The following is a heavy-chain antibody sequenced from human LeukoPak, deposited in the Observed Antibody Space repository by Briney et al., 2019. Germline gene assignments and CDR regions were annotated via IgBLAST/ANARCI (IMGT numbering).Heavy chain of an antibody. J-gene: IGHJ4*02. CDR2: ISGSGGST. D-gene: IGHD3-22*01. V-gene: IGHV3-23*01. CDR1: GFTFSSYA. CDR3: AKPPNYYDSSGYYSN. Sequence: GGSLRLSCAASGFTFSSYAMSWVRQAPGKRLGWVSAISGSGGSTYYADSVKGRFTISRDNSKNTLYLQMNSLRAEDTAVYYFAKPPNYYDSSGYYSNWGQGTLVTVSS.